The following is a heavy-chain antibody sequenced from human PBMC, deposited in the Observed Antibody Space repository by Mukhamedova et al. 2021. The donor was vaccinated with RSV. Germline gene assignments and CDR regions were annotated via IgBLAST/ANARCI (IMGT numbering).Heavy chain of an antibody. V-gene: IGHV3-48*03. D-gene: IGHD2-21*01. Sequence: AEYMGGRFTISRDNARNSLYLQMSSLRAEDAAVYYCATDEGTRDCAHWGQGTLVTVSS. J-gene: IGHJ4*03. CDR3: ATDEGTRDCAH.